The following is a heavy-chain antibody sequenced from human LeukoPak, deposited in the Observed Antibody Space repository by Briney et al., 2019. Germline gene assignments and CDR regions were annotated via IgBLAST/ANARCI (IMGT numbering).Heavy chain of an antibody. CDR1: GFNLRAYA. D-gene: IGHD3-16*01. J-gene: IGHJ3*01. CDR3: ARGNTVLGGAFDL. CDR2: SSGDGGTT. Sequence: GGSLRLSCAASGFNLRAYAIHWVRQAPGKGLEYVSASSGDGGTTCCANSLEGRCTISRYNSKKMVYLQLAGLKIENMAIYYCARGNTVLGGAFDLWGGGTMVTVSP. V-gene: IGHV3-64*01.